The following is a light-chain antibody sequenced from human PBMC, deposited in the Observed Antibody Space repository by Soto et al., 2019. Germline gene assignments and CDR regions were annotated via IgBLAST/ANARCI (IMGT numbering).Light chain of an antibody. J-gene: IGLJ1*01. V-gene: IGLV1-47*02. Sequence: QSVLTQPPSASGTPGQRVTISCSGSSSNIGSNYVYWYQQLPGTAPKLLIYSNNQRPSGVPDRFSGSKSGTSASLAISGLRSEDEADYYCAAWEDSLSGGYVFGTGTKVTVL. CDR3: AAWEDSLSGGYV. CDR2: SNN. CDR1: SSNIGSNY.